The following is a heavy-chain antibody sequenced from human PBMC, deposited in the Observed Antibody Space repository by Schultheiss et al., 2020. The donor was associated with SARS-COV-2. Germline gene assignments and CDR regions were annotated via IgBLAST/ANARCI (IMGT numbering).Heavy chain of an antibody. Sequence: GGSLRLSCAASGFTFSSYWMSWVRQAPGKGLEWVAVISYDGSNKYYADSVKGRFTISRDNSKNTLYLQMNSLRAEDTAVYYCAKDRRWELLFDYWGQGTLVTVSS. CDR1: GFTFSSYW. D-gene: IGHD1-26*01. CDR2: ISYDGSNK. V-gene: IGHV3-30*18. J-gene: IGHJ4*02. CDR3: AKDRRWELLFDY.